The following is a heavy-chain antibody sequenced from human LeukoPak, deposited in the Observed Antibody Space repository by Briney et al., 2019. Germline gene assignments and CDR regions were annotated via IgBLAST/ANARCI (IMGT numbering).Heavy chain of an antibody. CDR1: GYSISSGYY. J-gene: IGHJ6*04. V-gene: IGHV4-38-2*02. D-gene: IGHD2-15*01. CDR2: IYHSGST. Sequence: PSETLSLTCTVSGYSISSGYYWGWIRQSPWKGLEWIGSIYHSGSTNYNPSLKSRVTISVDTSKNQFSLKLSSVTAADTAVYYCASATLRCSGGSCYEMDVWGKGTTVTVSS. CDR3: ASATLRCSGGSCYEMDV.